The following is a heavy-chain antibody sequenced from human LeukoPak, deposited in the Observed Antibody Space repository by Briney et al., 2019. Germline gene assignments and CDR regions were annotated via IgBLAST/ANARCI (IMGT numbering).Heavy chain of an antibody. Sequence: SVKVSCKASGGTFSSYAISRVRQAPGQGLEWMGGIIPIFGTANYAQKFQGRVTITTDESTSTAYMELSSLRSEDTAVYYCAREAVGSARFDYWGQGTLVTVSS. D-gene: IGHD6-19*01. V-gene: IGHV1-69*05. CDR3: AREAVGSARFDY. J-gene: IGHJ4*02. CDR2: IIPIFGTA. CDR1: GGTFSSYA.